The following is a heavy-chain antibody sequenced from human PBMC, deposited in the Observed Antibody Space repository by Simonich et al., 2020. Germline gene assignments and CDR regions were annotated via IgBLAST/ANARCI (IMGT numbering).Heavy chain of an antibody. CDR3: ARVGYSNYYYYGMDV. V-gene: IGHV4-38-2*01. J-gene: IGHJ6*02. CDR1: GYSIISVYY. CDR2: IYHMARN. Sequence: QVQLQESGPGLVKPSETLSLTCAVSGYSIISVYYWGWIRQPPGKGLEWIGSIYHMARNYYNPSLKKRVTISVDTSKTQFSLKLSSVTAADTAVYDCARVGYSNYYYYGMDVWGQGTTVTVSS. D-gene: IGHD6-13*01.